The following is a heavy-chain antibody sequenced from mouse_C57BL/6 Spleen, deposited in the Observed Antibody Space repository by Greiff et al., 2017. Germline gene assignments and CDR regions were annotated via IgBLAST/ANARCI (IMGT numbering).Heavy chain of an antibody. CDR2: IHPNSGST. Sequence: QVQLQQPGAELVKPGASVKLSCKASGYTFTSYWMHWVKQRPGQGLEWIGMIHPNSGSTNYNEKFKSKATLTVDKSSSTAYMQLSSLTSEDSAVYYCASYDDDVWFAYWGQGTLVTVSA. J-gene: IGHJ3*01. CDR3: ASYDDDVWFAY. CDR1: GYTFTSYW. D-gene: IGHD2-4*01. V-gene: IGHV1-64*01.